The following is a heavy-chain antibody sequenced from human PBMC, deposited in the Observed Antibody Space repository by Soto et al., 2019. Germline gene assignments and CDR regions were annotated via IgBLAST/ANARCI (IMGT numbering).Heavy chain of an antibody. CDR1: GGSISNYY. D-gene: IGHD6-13*01. Sequence: SETLSLTCTVSGGSISNYYWSWIRQPPGKGLEWIGDIYYSGSTNYNPSLKSRVTISVDTSKKQFSLNVTSVTAADTAVYYCARRLVGSSWYAWFDPWGQGNLVTVSS. J-gene: IGHJ5*02. CDR2: IYYSGST. CDR3: ARRLVGSSWYAWFDP. V-gene: IGHV4-59*08.